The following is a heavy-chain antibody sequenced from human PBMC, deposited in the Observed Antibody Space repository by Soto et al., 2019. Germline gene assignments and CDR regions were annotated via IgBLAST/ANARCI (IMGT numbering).Heavy chain of an antibody. Sequence: EVQLLQSGGGLVQPGGSLRLSCAASGFSFSSYAMSWVRQAPGKGLEWVSAISGSGATTFYADSMKGRFNISRDNSRDKLYLYMNSRRAEDTAVYFCAREQCSPLDRYCADGGVYWDDPWGRGTLVNVSS. J-gene: IGHJ5*02. D-gene: IGHD2-8*01. CDR3: AREQCSPLDRYCADGGVYWDDP. V-gene: IGHV3-23*01. CDR1: GFSFSSYA. CDR2: ISGSGATT.